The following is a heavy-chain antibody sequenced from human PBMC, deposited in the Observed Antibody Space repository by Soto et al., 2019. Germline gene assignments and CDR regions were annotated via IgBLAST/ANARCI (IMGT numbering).Heavy chain of an antibody. Sequence: GGSLRLSCATSGFPVSDYYMSWIRQAPGKGLEWLSHISPKSTYTNYADSVKGHFTISRDNTKSSLFLQMNSLGVEDTAVYYCARGGGGGLFEHWGQGVLVTVSS. CDR1: GFPVSDYY. V-gene: IGHV3-11*06. J-gene: IGHJ4*02. CDR2: ISPKSTYT. CDR3: ARGGGGGLFEH. D-gene: IGHD2-21*01.